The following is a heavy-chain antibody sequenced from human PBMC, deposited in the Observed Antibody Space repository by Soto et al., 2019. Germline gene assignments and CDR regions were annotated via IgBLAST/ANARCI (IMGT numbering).Heavy chain of an antibody. CDR3: ARTRSFTLGFYYDGMDV. CDR1: GYSFASYW. D-gene: IGHD6-6*01. J-gene: IGHJ6*02. V-gene: IGHV5-51*01. Sequence: PGESLKISCQGSGYSFASYWIGWVRQMPGKDLEWMGIIYPDDSDTRYSPSFQGQVTISADKSLRTAYLQWTSLKASDTALCYCARTRSFTLGFYYDGMDVWGQGTTVTVSS. CDR2: IYPDDSDT.